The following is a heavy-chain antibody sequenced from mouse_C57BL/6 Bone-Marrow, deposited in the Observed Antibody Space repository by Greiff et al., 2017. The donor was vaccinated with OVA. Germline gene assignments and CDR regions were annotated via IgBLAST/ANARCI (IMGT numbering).Heavy chain of an antibody. CDR2: IDPENGDT. J-gene: IGHJ4*01. V-gene: IGHV14-4*01. CDR3: TPGRVDY. CDR1: GFNIKDDY. Sequence: VQLQQSGAELVRPGASVKLSCTASGFNIKDDYMHWVKQRPEQGLEWIGWIDPENGDTEYASKFQGKATITADTSSNTAYLQLSSLTSDDTAVYYCTPGRVDYWGQGTSVTVSS.